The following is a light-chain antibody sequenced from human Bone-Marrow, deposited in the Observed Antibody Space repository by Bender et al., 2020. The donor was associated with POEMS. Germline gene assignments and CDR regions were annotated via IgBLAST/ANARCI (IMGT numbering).Light chain of an antibody. CDR1: SSDVGGYNY. CDR3: CSSAGNFYFV. Sequence: QSALTQPRSVSGSPGQSVTISCTGGSSDVGGYNYVSWYQQHPGKAPKLMIYDVSKRPSGVPDRFSGSKSGNTASLTISGLQAEDEAIYYCCSSAGNFYFVFGGGTKLTVL. CDR2: DVS. J-gene: IGLJ2*01. V-gene: IGLV2-11*01.